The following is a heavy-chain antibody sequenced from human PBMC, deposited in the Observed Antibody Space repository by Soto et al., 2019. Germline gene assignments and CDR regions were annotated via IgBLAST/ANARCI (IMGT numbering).Heavy chain of an antibody. CDR3: HQKGVVVTDHGEGNDAFDI. J-gene: IGHJ3*02. CDR2: ISYSGST. V-gene: IGHV4-31*03. CDR1: GGSISSGGYY. Sequence: SETLSLTCTVSGGSISSGGYYWSCILQHPGGGPECIGYISYSGSTYYNPSIKSRVTISVDTSKKQFSMKLSSVTAAGTAGYYCHQKGVVVTDHGEGNDAFDIWGQGTMVTVSS. D-gene: IGHD2-21*02.